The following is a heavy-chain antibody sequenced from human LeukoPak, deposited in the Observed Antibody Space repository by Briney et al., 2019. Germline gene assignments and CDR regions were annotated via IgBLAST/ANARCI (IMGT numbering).Heavy chain of an antibody. CDR3: AKDFRGHSYGHYFDY. Sequence: GGSLRLSCAASGFTFEDYAMHGVRQAPGKGLEWVSGISWHSGSIGYADSVKGRFTISRDNAKNSLYLQMNSLRAEDTALYYCAKDFRGHSYGHYFDYWGQGTLVTVSS. D-gene: IGHD5-18*01. CDR1: GFTFEDYA. CDR2: ISWHSGSI. J-gene: IGHJ4*02. V-gene: IGHV3-9*01.